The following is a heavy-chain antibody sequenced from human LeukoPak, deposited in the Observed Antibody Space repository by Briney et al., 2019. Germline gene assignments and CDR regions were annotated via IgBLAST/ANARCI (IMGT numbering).Heavy chain of an antibody. V-gene: IGHV3-9*01. CDR2: ISWNGGSI. D-gene: IGHD4-11*01. J-gene: IGHJ4*02. Sequence: PGGSLRLSCAASGFTFDDYAMHWVRQAPGKGLEWVSGISWNGGSIGYAGSVKGRFTISRDNAKNSLYLQMNSLRADDTALYYCVKGYDYSNYGRSDYWGQGTLVTVPS. CDR3: VKGYDYSNYGRSDY. CDR1: GFTFDDYA.